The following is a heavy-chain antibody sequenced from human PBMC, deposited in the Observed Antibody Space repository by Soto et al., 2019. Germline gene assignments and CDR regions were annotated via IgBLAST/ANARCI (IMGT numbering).Heavy chain of an antibody. CDR1: GGSISSSNY. D-gene: IGHD3-9*01. CDR3: ARDLDYYDILTGYYTSRPPFDY. J-gene: IGHJ4*02. CDR2: INHSGST. V-gene: IGHV4-4*02. Sequence: SSETLSLTCAVSGGSISSSNYWSWIRQPPGKGLEWIGEINHSGSTNYNPSLKSRVTISVDTSKNQFSLKLSSVTAADTAVYYCARDLDYYDILTGYYTSRPPFDYWGQGTLVTVSS.